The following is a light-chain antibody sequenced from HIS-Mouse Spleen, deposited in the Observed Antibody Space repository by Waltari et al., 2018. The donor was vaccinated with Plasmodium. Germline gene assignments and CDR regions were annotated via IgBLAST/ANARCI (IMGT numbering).Light chain of an antibody. CDR2: EVS. CDR1: SSDVGGYNY. J-gene: IGLJ2*01. Sequence: QSALTQPPSASGSPGQSVTISCTGTSSDVGGYNYVSWYQQHPGKAPKLMIYEVSKRPSGAPDGCSGAKPGITASRTVSGLQAEDEADYYCSSYAGSNNLVFGGGTKLTVL. V-gene: IGLV2-8*01. CDR3: SSYAGSNNLV.